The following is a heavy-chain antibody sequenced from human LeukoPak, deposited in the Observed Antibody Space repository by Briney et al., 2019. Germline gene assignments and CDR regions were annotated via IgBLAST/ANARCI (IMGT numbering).Heavy chain of an antibody. CDR2: INPSGGST. V-gene: IGHV1-46*03. CDR1: GDTFTSYY. D-gene: IGHD6-19*01. CDR3: ARSIIRGFSSGWSLFDY. Sequence: ASVKVSCKASGDTFTSYYMHWVRQAPGQGLEWMGIINPSGGSTSYAQKFQGRVTMTRDTSTSTVYMELSSLRSEDTAVYYCARSIIRGFSSGWSLFDYRGQGTLVTVSS. J-gene: IGHJ4*02.